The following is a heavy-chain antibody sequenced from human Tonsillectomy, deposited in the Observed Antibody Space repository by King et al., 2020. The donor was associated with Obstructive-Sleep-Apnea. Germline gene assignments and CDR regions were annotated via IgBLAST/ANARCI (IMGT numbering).Heavy chain of an antibody. J-gene: IGHJ4*02. Sequence: EVQLVESGGGLVQPGRSLRLSCAASGFTFDDYAMHWVRQAPGKGLEWVSGIGWNSGSIGYADSVKGRFTISRDNAKNSLYLQMNSLRAEDTALYYCAKDHSSSWYYYFDYWGQGTLVTVSS. CDR2: IGWNSGSI. CDR1: GFTFDDYA. CDR3: AKDHSSSWYYYFDY. V-gene: IGHV3-9*01. D-gene: IGHD6-13*01.